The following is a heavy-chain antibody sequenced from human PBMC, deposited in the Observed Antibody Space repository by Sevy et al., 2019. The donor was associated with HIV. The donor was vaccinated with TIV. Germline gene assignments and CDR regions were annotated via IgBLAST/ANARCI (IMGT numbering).Heavy chain of an antibody. V-gene: IGHV3-23*01. CDR1: GFTFRNYA. Sequence: GESLKISCAASGFTFRNYAMSWVRQAPGKGLEWVSALSGTGGSTYCADSVKGRFTISRDNSKNTLYLQMNSLRVEDTAVYYCAKDLDIVAVATAIRLSYWGQGTLVTVSS. CDR3: AKDLDIVAVATAIRLSY. J-gene: IGHJ4*02. CDR2: LSGTGGST. D-gene: IGHD2-2*01.